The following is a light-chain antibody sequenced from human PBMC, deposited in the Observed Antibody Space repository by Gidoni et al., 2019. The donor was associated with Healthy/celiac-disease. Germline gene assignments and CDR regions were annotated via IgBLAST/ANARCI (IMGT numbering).Light chain of an antibody. Sequence: DIQMTQSPSSLSASVADRVTITCRASQSISSYLNWYQQKPGKAPKLLIYAASRLQSGVPSRFSGSGAGTDFTLTISSLQPEDFATYYCQQSYSTLWTVGQGTKVEIK. CDR1: QSISSY. J-gene: IGKJ1*01. V-gene: IGKV1-39*01. CDR3: QQSYSTLWT. CDR2: AAS.